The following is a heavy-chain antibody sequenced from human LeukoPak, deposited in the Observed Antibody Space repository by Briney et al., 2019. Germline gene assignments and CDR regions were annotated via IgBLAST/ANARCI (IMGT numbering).Heavy chain of an antibody. CDR2: ISSSGSTI. CDR1: GFTFSSYE. Sequence: GGSLRLSCAASGFTFSSYEMSWVRQAPGKGLEWVSYISSSGSTIYYADSVKGRFTISRDNAKNSLYLQMNSLRAEDTAVYYCARGRILNYDFWSGYYPLDYWGQGTLVTVSS. V-gene: IGHV3-48*03. J-gene: IGHJ4*02. D-gene: IGHD3-3*01. CDR3: ARGRILNYDFWSGYYPLDY.